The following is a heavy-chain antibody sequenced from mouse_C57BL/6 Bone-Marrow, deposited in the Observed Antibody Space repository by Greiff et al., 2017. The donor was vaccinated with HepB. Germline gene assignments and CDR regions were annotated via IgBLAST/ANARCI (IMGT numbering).Heavy chain of an antibody. Sequence: QVQLQQPGAELVKPGASVKVSCKASGYTFTSYWMHWVKQRPGQGLEWIGRIHPSDSDTNYNQKFKGKATLTVDKSSSTAYMQLRSLTSEDSAVYYCASPLTTVVATNPLFDYWGQGTTLTVSS. J-gene: IGHJ2*01. CDR1: GYTFTSYW. CDR2: IHPSDSDT. D-gene: IGHD1-1*01. CDR3: ASPLTTVVATNPLFDY. V-gene: IGHV1-74*01.